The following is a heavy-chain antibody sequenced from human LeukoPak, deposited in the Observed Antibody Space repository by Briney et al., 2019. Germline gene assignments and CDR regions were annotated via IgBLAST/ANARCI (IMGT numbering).Heavy chain of an antibody. D-gene: IGHD3-22*01. Sequence: ASVKVSCKASGYTFTDYYMHWVRQAPGQGLEWMGRINPNTGTTNYAQKFQGRVTMTRDTSINTAYMELSSLRSDDTVVYYCARVSSSGGYYSYDTFNIWGQGTMVTVSS. CDR2: INPNTGTT. V-gene: IGHV1-2*05. CDR1: GYTFTDYY. CDR3: ARVSSSGGYYSYDTFNI. J-gene: IGHJ3*02.